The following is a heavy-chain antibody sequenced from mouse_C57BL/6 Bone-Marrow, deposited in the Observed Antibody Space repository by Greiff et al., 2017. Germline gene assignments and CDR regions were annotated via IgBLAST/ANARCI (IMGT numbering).Heavy chain of an antibody. CDR2: IYHGSGNT. J-gene: IGHJ2*01. CDR1: GYTFTDYY. CDR3: ARSSWGLRLFDY. D-gene: IGHD2-2*01. Sequence: QVQLKQSGAELVRPGASVKLFCKASGYTFTDYYINWVKQRPGQGLEWIARIYHGSGNTYYNEKFKGKATLTAEKSSSTSYMQLSSLTSEYSAVYFCARSSWGLRLFDYWGQGTTLTVSS. V-gene: IGHV1-76*01.